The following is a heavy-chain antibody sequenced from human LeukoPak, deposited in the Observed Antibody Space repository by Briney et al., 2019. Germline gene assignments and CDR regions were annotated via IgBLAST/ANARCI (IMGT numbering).Heavy chain of an antibody. CDR2: INPNSGGT. Sequence: GASVKVSCKASGYTFTGYYMHWVRQAPGQGLEWMGWINPNSGGTNYAQKLQGRVTMTTDTSTSTAYMELRSLRSDDTAVYYCARDHTPRLLWFGELAEYYFDYWGQGTLVTVSS. CDR1: GYTFTGYY. V-gene: IGHV1-2*02. CDR3: ARDHTPRLLWFGELAEYYFDY. D-gene: IGHD3-10*01. J-gene: IGHJ4*02.